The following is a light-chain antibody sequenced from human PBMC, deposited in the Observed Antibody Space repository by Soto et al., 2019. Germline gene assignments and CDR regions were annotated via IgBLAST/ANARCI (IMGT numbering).Light chain of an antibody. CDR1: QGISSD. V-gene: IGKV1-9*01. CDR3: QQLNIYPIT. Sequence: DIQLTQSPSFLSASVGDRVTITCRASQGISSDLAWYRQKPGKAPNLLIYTASTLQTGVPSRFSGSGSGTEFTLTISSLQPEDFATYYCQQLNIYPITFGQGTRLEIK. J-gene: IGKJ5*01. CDR2: TAS.